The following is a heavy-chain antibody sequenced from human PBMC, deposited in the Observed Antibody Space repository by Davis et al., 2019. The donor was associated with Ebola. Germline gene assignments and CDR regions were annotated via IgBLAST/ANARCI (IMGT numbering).Heavy chain of an antibody. CDR3: ARESIAAAGLYFDY. Sequence: GESLKISCAASGFTVSSNYMSWVRQAPGKGLEWVSVIYSGGSTYYADSVKGRFTISRHNSKNTLYLQMNSLRAEDTAVYYCARESIAAAGLYFDYWGQGTLVTVSS. CDR2: IYSGGST. D-gene: IGHD6-13*01. V-gene: IGHV3-53*01. CDR1: GFTVSSNY. J-gene: IGHJ4*02.